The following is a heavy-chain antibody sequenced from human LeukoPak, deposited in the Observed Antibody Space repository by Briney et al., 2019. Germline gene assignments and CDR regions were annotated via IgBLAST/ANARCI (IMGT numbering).Heavy chain of an antibody. CDR1: GGSISSSRYY. D-gene: IGHD4-17*01. J-gene: IGHJ5*02. Sequence: SETLSLTCTVSGGSISSSRYYWGWIRQPPRKGLEWIASISYSGSSYYNPSLKSRVTISVDTSKNQVSLQLSSVTAADTAVYYCVRDDYGDYTRRFDPWGQGTLVTVSS. V-gene: IGHV4-39*07. CDR2: ISYSGSS. CDR3: VRDDYGDYTRRFDP.